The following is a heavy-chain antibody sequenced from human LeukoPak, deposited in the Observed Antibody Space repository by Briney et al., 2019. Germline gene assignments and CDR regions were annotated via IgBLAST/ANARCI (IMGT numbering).Heavy chain of an antibody. V-gene: IGHV4-4*07. CDR1: GASITSFH. D-gene: IGHD6-6*01. Sequence: SETLSLTCAVSGASITSFHWTWFRQPAGRGLEWIGLIYTSGSTLYNPSLQSRVAMSVDVTKNQLSLKLSYVTAADAATYYCARKDGDYWGQGTLDTVSS. J-gene: IGHJ4*02. CDR2: IYTSGST. CDR3: ARKDGDY.